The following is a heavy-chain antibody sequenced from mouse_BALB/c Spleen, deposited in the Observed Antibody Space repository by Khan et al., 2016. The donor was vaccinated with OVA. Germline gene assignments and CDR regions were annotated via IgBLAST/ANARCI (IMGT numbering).Heavy chain of an antibody. D-gene: IGHD2-1*01. V-gene: IGHV14-3*02. Sequence: EVQLQQSGAELVKPGASVKLSCTASGFNIEDTYMHWVKQRPEQGPEWIGRIDPANGEIKFDPKFQGKATLTADTSSNTAYLQVSSLTSEDTAVYYWATLYGNPFCYWGQGTRVSVSA. CDR2: IDPANGEI. J-gene: IGHJ3*01. CDR3: ATLYGNPFCY. CDR1: GFNIEDTY.